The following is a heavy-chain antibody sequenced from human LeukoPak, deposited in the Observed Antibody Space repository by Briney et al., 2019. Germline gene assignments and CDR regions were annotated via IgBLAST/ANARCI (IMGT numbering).Heavy chain of an antibody. CDR2: IKQDGSAK. Sequence: GGSLRLSCAASGFTFRSYWMSWVRQAPGKGLEWVANIKQDGSAKYYVDSVKGRFTISRDNAKNSLYLQMNSLRAEDTAVYYCATSSDYDILTGYLIGYYYMDVWGKGTTVTVSS. CDR1: GFTFRSYW. D-gene: IGHD3-9*01. V-gene: IGHV3-7*01. CDR3: ATSSDYDILTGYLIGYYYMDV. J-gene: IGHJ6*03.